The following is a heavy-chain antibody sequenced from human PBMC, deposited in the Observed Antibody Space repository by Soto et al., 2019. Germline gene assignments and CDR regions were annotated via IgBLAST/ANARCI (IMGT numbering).Heavy chain of an antibody. Sequence: QVQLVQSGAEVKKPGSSVKVSCKASGGTFSNYAINWVRQAPGEGTEWKGGIIPIYGTTKYAQKFQGRVTITADESTSTAYVEMSSLRSEDTAGYYWARDSMSMRTNMVPGVLRVDYYYYVLDVWYQRTTVSFSS. J-gene: IGHJ6*02. CDR1: GGTFSNYA. V-gene: IGHV1-69*01. CDR2: IIPIYGTT. D-gene: IGHD3-10*01. CDR3: ARDSMSMRTNMVPGVLRVDYYYYVLDV.